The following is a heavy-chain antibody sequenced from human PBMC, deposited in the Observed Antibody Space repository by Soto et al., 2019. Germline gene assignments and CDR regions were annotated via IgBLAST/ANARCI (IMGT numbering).Heavy chain of an antibody. CDR1: GDSVSSNSAA. CDR3: ARRLTTETTGFDH. J-gene: IGHJ4*02. Sequence: SQTLSLTCAISGDSVSSNSAAWNWIRQSPSRGLEWLGRTYYRSKWYNDFAVSVKSRITINADTSKNQSSLQLSSVTPEDTALYYCARRLTTETTGFDHWGQGTLVTVSS. V-gene: IGHV6-1*01. CDR2: TYYRSKWYN. D-gene: IGHD1-1*01.